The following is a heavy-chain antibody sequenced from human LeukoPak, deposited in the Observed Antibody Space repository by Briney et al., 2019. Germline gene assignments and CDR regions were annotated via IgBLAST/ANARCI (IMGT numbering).Heavy chain of an antibody. CDR3: ARQYYYGSGLDC. CDR2: ISYSGST. V-gene: IGHV4-59*08. Sequence: SETLSLTCTVSGDSISSYYWSWIRQPPGKGLEWIGYISYSGSTNYNPSLKSRVTISVDTSKNQFSLKLSSVTAADTAVYYCARQYYYGSGLDCWGQGTLVTVSS. CDR1: GDSISSYY. D-gene: IGHD3-10*01. J-gene: IGHJ4*02.